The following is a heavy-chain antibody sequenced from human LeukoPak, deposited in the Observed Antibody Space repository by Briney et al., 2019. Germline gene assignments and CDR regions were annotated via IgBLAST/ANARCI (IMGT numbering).Heavy chain of an antibody. CDR2: IGRSGGST. V-gene: IGHV3-23*01. D-gene: IGHD6-13*01. CDR3: AKDPGYSSSWYSSSAFDI. Sequence: GGSLRLSCAASGFTFSSYAMNWVRQAPGKGLEWVSIIGRSGGSTYYADSVKGRFTISRDNAKNSLYLQMNSLRAEDTALYYCAKDPGYSSSWYSSSAFDIWGQGTMVTVSS. CDR1: GFTFSSYA. J-gene: IGHJ3*02.